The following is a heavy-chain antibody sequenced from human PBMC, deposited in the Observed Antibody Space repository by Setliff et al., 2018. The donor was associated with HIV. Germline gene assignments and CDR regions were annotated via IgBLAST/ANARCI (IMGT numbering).Heavy chain of an antibody. Sequence: GSLRLSCVASGFTFSNYAMSWVRQAPGKGLEWTGSIHYSGITHYNPSLKSRLTMSVDTSKNQVSLKLTSVTAADTAVYYCARYKCINFACVGFDIWGQGTVVTVSS. V-gene: IGHV4-59*01. D-gene: IGHD3-9*01. CDR3: ARYKCINFACVGFDI. J-gene: IGHJ3*02. CDR2: IHYSGIT. CDR1: GFTFSNYA.